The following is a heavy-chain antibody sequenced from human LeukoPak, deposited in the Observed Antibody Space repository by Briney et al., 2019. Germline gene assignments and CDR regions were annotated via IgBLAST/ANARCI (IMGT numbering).Heavy chain of an antibody. CDR1: GFSLSSYA. J-gene: IGHJ3*02. Sequence: GGSLRLSCTVSGFSLSSYAMSWVRRAPGKGLEWVSATSSSDAGKYYADSVRGRFTISRDNSRNTMYLQMNSLRAEDAAVYYCAKGGVVHAFNIWGQGTMVTVSS. D-gene: IGHD2-15*01. CDR3: AKGGVVHAFNI. V-gene: IGHV3-23*01. CDR2: TSSSDAGK.